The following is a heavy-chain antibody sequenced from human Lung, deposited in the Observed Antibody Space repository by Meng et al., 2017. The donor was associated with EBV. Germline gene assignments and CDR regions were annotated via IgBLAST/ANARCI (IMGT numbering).Heavy chain of an antibody. Sequence: PQSRPRLGQPLQTLSLTCAISGERVSSNSAAWNWIRQSPSRGLEWLGRTYYRSKWYNDYSVSVKSRITINPDTSKNQFSLQLNSVTPEDTAVYYCARDSSSSAYSPFDYWGQGTLVTVSS. CDR2: TYYRSKWYN. V-gene: IGHV6-1*01. CDR1: GERVSSNSAA. J-gene: IGHJ4*02. D-gene: IGHD3-22*01. CDR3: ARDSSSSAYSPFDY.